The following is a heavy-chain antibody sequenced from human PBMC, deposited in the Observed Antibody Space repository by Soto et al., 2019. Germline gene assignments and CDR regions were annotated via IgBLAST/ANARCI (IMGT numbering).Heavy chain of an antibody. J-gene: IGHJ6*03. Sequence: VASVKVSCKASGYTFTTYAMHWVRQAPGQSLEYMGWINPANGNTKYSQNFQGRVTFTRDLSATTAYMELSSLRSEDTGVYYCARGRRYFDWLPYYYYMDVWGKGTTVTVSS. CDR1: GYTFTTYA. CDR2: INPANGNT. CDR3: ARGRRYFDWLPYYYYMDV. V-gene: IGHV1-3*01. D-gene: IGHD3-9*01.